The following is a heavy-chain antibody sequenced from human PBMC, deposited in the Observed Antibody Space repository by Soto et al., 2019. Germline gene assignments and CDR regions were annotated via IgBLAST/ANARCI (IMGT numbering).Heavy chain of an antibody. J-gene: IGHJ6*02. CDR3: AKAAAVAGTVYYYYYGMDV. CDR2: ISGSGGST. V-gene: IGHV3-23*01. Sequence: EVQLLESGGGLVQPGGSLRLSCAASGFTFSSYAMSWVRQAPGKGLEWVSAISGSGGSTYYADSVKGRFTISRDNSKNTLYLQMNSLRAEDTAVSYCAKAAAVAGTVYYYYYGMDVCGQGTTVTVSS. D-gene: IGHD6-19*01. CDR1: GFTFSSYA.